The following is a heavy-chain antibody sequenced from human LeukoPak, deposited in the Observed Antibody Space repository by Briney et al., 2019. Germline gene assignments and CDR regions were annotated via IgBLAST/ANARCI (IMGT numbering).Heavy chain of an antibody. CDR3: ARVSDTSMVTPGFDS. CDR2: VSTSNGAT. D-gene: IGHD5-18*01. CDR1: GYNFNRYT. J-gene: IGHJ4*02. Sequence: ASVKVSCKTSGYNFNRYTITWVRQAPGQALEWMGWVSTSNGATNYAEKFQGRVTMTTEAVTKTAYMELRRLTSGDTAMYFCARVSDTSMVTPGFDSWGQGTLVTVS. V-gene: IGHV1-18*01.